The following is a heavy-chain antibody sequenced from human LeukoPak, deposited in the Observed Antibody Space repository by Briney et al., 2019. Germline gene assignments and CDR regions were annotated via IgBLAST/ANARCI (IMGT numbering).Heavy chain of an antibody. CDR2: ISGSGGST. CDR3: AKSEALAMYSSGWYPLDY. J-gene: IGHJ4*02. V-gene: IGHV3-23*01. D-gene: IGHD6-19*01. Sequence: GGSLRLSCAASGFTFSSYAMSWVRQAPGKGLEWVSAISGSGGSTYYADSVKGRFTISRDNSKNTLYLQMNSLRAEDTAVYYCAKSEALAMYSSGWYPLDYWGQGTLVTVSS. CDR1: GFTFSSYA.